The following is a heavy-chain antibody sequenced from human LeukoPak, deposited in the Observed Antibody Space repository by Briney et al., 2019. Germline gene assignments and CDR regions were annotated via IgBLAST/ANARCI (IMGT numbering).Heavy chain of an antibody. J-gene: IGHJ4*02. CDR3: ARGLQVAGDFDY. CDR1: GGSISSGDYY. Sequence: SETLSLTCTVSGGSISSGDYYWSWIRQPPGKGLEWIGYIYYSGSTYYNPSLQSRVTISVDTSKDQFSLKLSSVTAADTAVYYCARGLQVAGDFDYWGQGTLVTVSS. CDR2: IYYSGST. V-gene: IGHV4-30-4*01. D-gene: IGHD5-12*01.